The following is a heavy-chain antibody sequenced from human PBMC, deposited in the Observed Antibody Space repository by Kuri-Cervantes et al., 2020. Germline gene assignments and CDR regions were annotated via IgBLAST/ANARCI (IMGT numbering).Heavy chain of an antibody. CDR3: ARALSLVPNDY. D-gene: IGHD6-13*01. Sequence: ASVKVSCKASGYTFTGYYMHWVRQAPGQGLEWMGWINPNSGGTKYAQKFEGRVTMTRDTSISIVYMELRSLKSDDTAVYYCARALSLVPNDYWGQGTLVTVSS. J-gene: IGHJ4*02. CDR2: INPNSGGT. CDR1: GYTFTGYY. V-gene: IGHV1-2*02.